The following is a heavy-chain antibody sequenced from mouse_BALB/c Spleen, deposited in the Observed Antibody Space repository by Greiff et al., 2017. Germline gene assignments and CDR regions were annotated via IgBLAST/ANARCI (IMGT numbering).Heavy chain of an antibody. CDR3: ARRGNYYGSRRDWYFDV. Sequence: VKVVESGPGLVQPSQSLSITCTVSGFSLTSYGVHWVRQSPGKGLEWLGVIWSGGSTDYNAAFISRLSISKDNSKSQVFFKMNSLQADDTAIYYCARRGNYYGSRRDWYFDVWGAGTTVTVSS. D-gene: IGHD1-1*01. CDR2: IWSGGST. CDR1: GFSLTSYG. V-gene: IGHV2-4-1*01. J-gene: IGHJ1*01.